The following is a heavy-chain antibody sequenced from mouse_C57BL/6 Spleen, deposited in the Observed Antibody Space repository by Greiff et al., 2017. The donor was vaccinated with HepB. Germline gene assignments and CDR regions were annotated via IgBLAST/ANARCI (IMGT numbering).Heavy chain of an antibody. Sequence: EVMLVESEGGLVQPGSSMKLSCTASGFTFSDYYMAWVRQVPEKGLEWVANINYDGSSTYYLDSLKSRFIISRDNAKNILYLQMSSLKSEDTATYYCARGPVYGYGAMDYWGQGTSVTVAS. D-gene: IGHD2-2*01. J-gene: IGHJ4*01. CDR1: GFTFSDYY. V-gene: IGHV5-16*01. CDR2: INYDGSST. CDR3: ARGPVYGYGAMDY.